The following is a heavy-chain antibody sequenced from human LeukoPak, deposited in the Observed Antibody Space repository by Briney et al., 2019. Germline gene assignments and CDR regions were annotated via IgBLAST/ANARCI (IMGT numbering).Heavy chain of an antibody. CDR1: GFSFGDYA. V-gene: IGHV3-49*04. CDR3: TRGITILRDTYMRYSYYYYMDV. Sequence: GGSLRLSCTASGFSFGDYAMSWVRQAPGKGLEWVGFVRNKAYGGTSEYAASVKGRFTISRDDSKSIAYLQMNSLETEDAAVYYCTRGITILRDTYMRYSYYYYMDVWGKGTTVTISS. D-gene: IGHD3-10*01. CDR2: VRNKAYGGTS. J-gene: IGHJ6*03.